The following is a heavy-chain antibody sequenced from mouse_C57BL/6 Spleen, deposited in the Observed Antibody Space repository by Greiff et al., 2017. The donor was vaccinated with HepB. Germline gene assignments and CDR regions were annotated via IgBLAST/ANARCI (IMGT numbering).Heavy chain of an antibody. V-gene: IGHV6-3*01. CDR1: GFTFSNYW. D-gene: IGHD1-1*01. Sequence: LQQSGGGLVQPGGSMKLSCVASGFTFSNYWMNWVRQSPEKGLEWVAQIRLKSDNYATHYAESVKGRFTISRDDSKSSVYLQMNNLRAEDTGIYYCTRITTVVWYFDVWGTGTTVTVSS. CDR2: IRLKSDNYAT. J-gene: IGHJ1*03. CDR3: TRITTVVWYFDV.